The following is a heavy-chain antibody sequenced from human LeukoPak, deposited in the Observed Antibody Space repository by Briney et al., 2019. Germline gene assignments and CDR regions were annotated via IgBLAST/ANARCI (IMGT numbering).Heavy chain of an antibody. J-gene: IGHJ6*02. V-gene: IGHV1-24*01. CDR2: FDPEDGET. D-gene: IGHD3-3*01. CDR1: GYTLTELS. Sequence: ASVKVSCKVSGYTLTELSMHWVRQAPGKGLEWMGGFDPEDGETIYAQKFQGRVTMTEDTSTDTAYMELSSLRSEDTAVYYCATGLTPSITIFGVVNYYYGMDVWGQGTTVTVFS. CDR3: ATGLTPSITIFGVVNYYYGMDV.